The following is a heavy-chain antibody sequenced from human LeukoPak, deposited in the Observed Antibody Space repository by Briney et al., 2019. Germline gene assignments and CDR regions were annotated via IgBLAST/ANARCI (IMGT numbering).Heavy chain of an antibody. Sequence: SETLSLTCTVSNGSITSGDYYWSWIRQPPGKGLEWIGYIYYSGSTYYNPSLKSRVTISVDRSKNQFSLKLSSVTAADTAVYYCAREHIAVGNLDYWGQGTLVTVSS. D-gene: IGHD6-19*01. J-gene: IGHJ4*02. CDR3: AREHIAVGNLDY. CDR1: NGSITSGDYY. CDR2: IYYSGST. V-gene: IGHV4-30-4*01.